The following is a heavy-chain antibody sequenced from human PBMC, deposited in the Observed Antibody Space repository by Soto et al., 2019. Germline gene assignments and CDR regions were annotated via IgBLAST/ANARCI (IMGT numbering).Heavy chain of an antibody. CDR1: GYTFSRFS. CDR3: ARGRAASAVYGMDV. J-gene: IGHJ6*02. CDR2: ISADNGNK. V-gene: IGHV1-18*01. Sequence: QVQLVQSGAEARKPGASVKVSCKASGYTFSRFSITWVRQAPGQALEWMGWISADNGNKNYGQKFQERVTLTTDTSTNTAYMELRSLRSDDTAVYFCARGRAASAVYGMDVWGQGTTVTVSS. D-gene: IGHD6-13*01.